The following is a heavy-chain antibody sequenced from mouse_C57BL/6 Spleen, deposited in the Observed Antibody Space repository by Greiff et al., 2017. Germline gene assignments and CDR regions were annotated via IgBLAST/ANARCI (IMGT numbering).Heavy chain of an antibody. J-gene: IGHJ3*01. CDR3: ARDRDALAY. D-gene: IGHD3-3*01. CDR2: ISDGGSYT. Sequence: EVQLVESGGGLVKPGGSLKLSCAASGFTFSSYAMSWVRPTPEKRLEWVATISDGGSYTYYPDNVKGRFTISRDNAKNNLYLQMSHLKSEDTAMYYCARDRDALAYWGQGTLVTVSA. CDR1: GFTFSSYA. V-gene: IGHV5-4*01.